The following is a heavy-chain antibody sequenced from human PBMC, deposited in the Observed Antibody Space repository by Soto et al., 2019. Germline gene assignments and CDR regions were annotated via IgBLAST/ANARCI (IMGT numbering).Heavy chain of an antibody. J-gene: IGHJ3*02. CDR2: IYYSGST. Sequence: PSETLSLTCTVFGGSISSGGYYWSWIRQHPGKGLEWTGYIYYSGSTYYNPSLKSRVTISVDTSKNQFSLKLSSVTAADTAVYYCARDPGVRGRAFDIWGQGTMVTVS. CDR1: GGSISSGGYY. V-gene: IGHV4-31*03. CDR3: ARDPGVRGRAFDI. D-gene: IGHD3-10*01.